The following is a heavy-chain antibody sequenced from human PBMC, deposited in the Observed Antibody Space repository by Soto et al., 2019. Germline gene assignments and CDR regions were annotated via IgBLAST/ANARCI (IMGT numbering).Heavy chain of an antibody. CDR1: GYTFTSYY. J-gene: IGHJ4*02. Sequence: ASVKVSCKASGYTFTSYYMHWVRQAPGQGLEWMGIINPSGGSTSYAQKFQGRVTMTRDTSTSTVYMELSSLRSEDTAVYYCASSWSGQNTFDYWGQGTLVTVSS. V-gene: IGHV1-46*01. CDR3: ASSWSGQNTFDY. CDR2: INPSGGST. D-gene: IGHD3-3*01.